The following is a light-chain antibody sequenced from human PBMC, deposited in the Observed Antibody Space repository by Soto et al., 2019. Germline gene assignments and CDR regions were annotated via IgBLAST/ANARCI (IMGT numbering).Light chain of an antibody. J-gene: IGLJ2*01. CDR2: EVA. Sequence: QSALTQPASVSGSPGQSITISCTGNSSDVGGYNYVSWYQLHPGKAPKLMIYEVANRPSGVSNRFSGSKSGNTASLTISGLQAEDEADYYCSSYASSSTLVFGGGTKVTVL. CDR3: SSYASSSTLV. V-gene: IGLV2-14*01. CDR1: SSDVGGYNY.